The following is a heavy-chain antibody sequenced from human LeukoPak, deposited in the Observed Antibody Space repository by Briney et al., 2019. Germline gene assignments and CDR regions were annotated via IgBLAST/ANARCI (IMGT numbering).Heavy chain of an antibody. Sequence: SVKVSCKASGGTFSSYAISWVRQAPGQGLEWMGGIIPIFGTANYAQKFQGRVTITADESTSTAYMELSSLRSEDTAVYYCAREQDCSGGSCHNWFDPWGQGTLVTVSS. CDR1: GGTFSSYA. CDR2: IIPIFGTA. V-gene: IGHV1-69*13. D-gene: IGHD2-15*01. CDR3: AREQDCSGGSCHNWFDP. J-gene: IGHJ5*02.